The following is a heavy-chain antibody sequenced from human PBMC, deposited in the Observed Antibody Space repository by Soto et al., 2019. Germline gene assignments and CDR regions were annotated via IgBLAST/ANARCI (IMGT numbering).Heavy chain of an antibody. CDR3: AMVDNYVLPIQLDV. CDR1: GYIFVNYG. D-gene: IGHD3-16*01. J-gene: IGHJ6*02. Sequence: QVQLVQSGDEVRKPGSSVKVSCKASGYIFVNYGIDWVRQAPGQGLEWMGCISPYSGNTHDASKVHGRLTMTTDTCTRTAYMDLGSLTYYDTAVYCCAMVDNYVLPIQLDVWGYGITFTVSS. V-gene: IGHV1-18*01. CDR2: ISPYSGNT.